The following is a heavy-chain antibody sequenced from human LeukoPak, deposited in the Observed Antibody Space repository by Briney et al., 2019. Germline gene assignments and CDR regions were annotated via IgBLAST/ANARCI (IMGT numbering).Heavy chain of an antibody. CDR2: INSDGSEG. V-gene: IGHV3-7*03. CDR1: GFTFSGFW. CDR3: ARSSYSSSSSV. D-gene: IGHD6-6*01. J-gene: IGHJ3*01. Sequence: GGSLRLSCAVSGFTFSGFWMSWSRQAPGKGLEWVASINSDGSEGYYADVVKGRFTISRDNAKNTLYLQINSLRAEDTAVYYCARSSYSSSSSVWGQGTMVTVSS.